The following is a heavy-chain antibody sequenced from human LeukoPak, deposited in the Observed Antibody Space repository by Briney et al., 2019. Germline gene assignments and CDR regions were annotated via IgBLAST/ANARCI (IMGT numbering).Heavy chain of an antibody. CDR1: GFAFRNYW. V-gene: IGHV3-74*01. CDR2: NPDGSTT. CDR3: ARGGKLESTALVS. D-gene: IGHD2-21*02. J-gene: IGHJ5*02. Sequence: GGSLRLSCVASGFAFRNYWMYWVRQGPGKGLVWLSRNPDGSTTTYADSVKGRSTISRDNANRMLSLHINSLRVEDSAIYYCARGGKLESTALVSWGQGSLVVVSS.